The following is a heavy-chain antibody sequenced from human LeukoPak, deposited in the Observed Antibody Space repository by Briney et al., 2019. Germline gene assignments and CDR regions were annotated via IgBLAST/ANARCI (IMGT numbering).Heavy chain of an antibody. Sequence: PGGSLRLSCTGSQLIFSKYGLNWVRQSPGKGLEWISSITRSGSNIDYADSVRGRFTISRDNAKNSLFLHMNSLRVEDTAVYYCARLTINDDTYYSGQGILVTVSS. V-gene: IGHV3-48*03. CDR2: ITRSGSNI. CDR1: QLIFSKYG. D-gene: IGHD5-24*01. CDR3: ARLTINDDTYY. J-gene: IGHJ4*02.